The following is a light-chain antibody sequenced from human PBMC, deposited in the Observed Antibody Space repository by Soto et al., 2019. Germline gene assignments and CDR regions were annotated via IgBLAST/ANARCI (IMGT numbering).Light chain of an antibody. CDR1: SSDVGGYNY. CDR3: SSYAGSNNYV. V-gene: IGLV2-14*01. CDR2: EVS. Sequence: QSVLTQPASVSGSPGQSITISCTGTSSDVGGYNYVSWYQHHPGKAPKLMIYEVSNRPSRVSNRSSGSKSGNTASLTISGLQAEDEADYYCSSYAGSNNYVFGTGTKVTVL. J-gene: IGLJ1*01.